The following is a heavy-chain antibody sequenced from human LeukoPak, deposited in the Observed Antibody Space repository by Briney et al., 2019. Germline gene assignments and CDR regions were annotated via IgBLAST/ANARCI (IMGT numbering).Heavy chain of an antibody. V-gene: IGHV1-8*01. CDR1: GYSFTSYD. Sequence: ASVKVSCKASGYSFTSYDINWVRQATGQGLEWMGLMNPNSGNTGYAQKFQGRVTMTRNTSISTAYMELSSLRSEDTAVYYCAGEIYGSGSYSDYWGQGTLVTVSS. CDR2: MNPNSGNT. D-gene: IGHD3-10*01. J-gene: IGHJ4*02. CDR3: AGEIYGSGSYSDY.